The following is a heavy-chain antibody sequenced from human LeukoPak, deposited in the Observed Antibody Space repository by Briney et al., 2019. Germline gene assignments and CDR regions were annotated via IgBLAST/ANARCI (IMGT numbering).Heavy chain of an antibody. V-gene: IGHV3-30*03. CDR3: AREGMRTVTTLDY. Sequence: GGSLRLSCAASGFTFSSYGMHWVRQAPGKGLEWVAVISYDGSNKYYADSVKGRFTISRDNSKNTLYLQMNSLRAEDTAVYYCAREGMRTVTTLDYWGQGTLVTVSS. J-gene: IGHJ4*02. CDR2: ISYDGSNK. CDR1: GFTFSSYG. D-gene: IGHD4-17*01.